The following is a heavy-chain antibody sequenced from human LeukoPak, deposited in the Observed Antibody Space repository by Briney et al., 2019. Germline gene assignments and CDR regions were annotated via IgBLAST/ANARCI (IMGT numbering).Heavy chain of an antibody. J-gene: IGHJ4*02. V-gene: IGHV1-69*13. CDR2: IIPIFGTA. CDR1: GGTISSNA. CDR3: ARDRAYYDSSGYYFDY. D-gene: IGHD3-22*01. Sequence: ASVKVSCKASGGTISSNAISWVRQAPGQGLEWMGGIIPIFGTANYAQKFQGRVTITADESTSTAYMELSSLRSEDTAVYYCARDRAYYDSSGYYFDYWGQRTLVTVSS.